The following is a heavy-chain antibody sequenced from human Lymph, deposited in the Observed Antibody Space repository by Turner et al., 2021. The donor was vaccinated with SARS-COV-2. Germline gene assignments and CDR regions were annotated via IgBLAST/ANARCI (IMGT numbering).Heavy chain of an antibody. CDR3: ARDVERYNDFWSGYSGGYGLDV. Sequence: QVQLVQSGAEGKKPGASVKVSCKAAGYTFTGYYMHWVRQAPGQGLEWMGWINPNSGGTNYAQKFQGRVTMTRDTSISTAYMELSRLRSDDTAVYYCARDVERYNDFWSGYSGGYGLDVWGQGTTVTVSS. CDR1: GYTFTGYY. D-gene: IGHD3-3*01. CDR2: INPNSGGT. J-gene: IGHJ6*02. V-gene: IGHV1-2*02.